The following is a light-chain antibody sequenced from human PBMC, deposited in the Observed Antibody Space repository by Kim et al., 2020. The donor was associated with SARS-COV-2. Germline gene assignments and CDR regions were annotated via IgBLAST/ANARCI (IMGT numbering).Light chain of an antibody. Sequence: EIVMTQSPATLSVSPGERATPSCRASQSVSTKLAWYQQKPGQAPRLLIYSASARATGIPARFSGSGSETEFTLTISSLQSEDFAVYYCQQYNNWPPRFGQGTKVDIK. J-gene: IGKJ1*01. CDR1: QSVSTK. CDR3: QQYNNWPPR. V-gene: IGKV3-15*01. CDR2: SAS.